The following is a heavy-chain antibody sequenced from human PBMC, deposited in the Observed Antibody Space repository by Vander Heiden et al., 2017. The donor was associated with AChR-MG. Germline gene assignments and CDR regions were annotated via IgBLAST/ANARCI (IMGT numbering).Heavy chain of an antibody. CDR1: GFKFNDYD. CDR3: SRGFAV. J-gene: IGHJ4*02. V-gene: IGHV3-48*03. D-gene: IGHD3-3*01. CDR2: ISVGGKNI. Sequence: EALLVESGGGLVQPGGSLRLSCAASGFKFNDYDMNWFRQVPGKGLEWVSYISVGGKNIHYTDSVKGRFTTSRDDTINSMYLQMNSLRADDTAMYYCSRGFAVGGQGNLVTVSS.